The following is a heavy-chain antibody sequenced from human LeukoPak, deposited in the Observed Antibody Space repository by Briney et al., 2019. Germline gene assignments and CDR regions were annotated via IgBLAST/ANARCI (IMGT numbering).Heavy chain of an antibody. CDR1: GFTFSSYS. Sequence: GGSLRLSCAASGFTFSSYSMSWVRQAPGKGLEWVSGISWNSGSIGYADSVKGRFTISRDNAKNSLYLQMNSLRAEDMALYYCAKDFTYYYDSSGYYTGFDYWGQGTLVTVSS. D-gene: IGHD3-22*01. V-gene: IGHV3-9*03. J-gene: IGHJ4*02. CDR2: ISWNSGSI. CDR3: AKDFTYYYDSSGYYTGFDY.